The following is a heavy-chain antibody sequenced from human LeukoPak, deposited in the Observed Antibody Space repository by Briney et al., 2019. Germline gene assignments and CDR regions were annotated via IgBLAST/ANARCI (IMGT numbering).Heavy chain of an antibody. CDR3: ARLVAARHDAFDI. D-gene: IGHD6-6*01. CDR2: IYYSGST. J-gene: IGHJ3*02. CDR1: GGSISSYY. Sequence: PSETLSLTCTVSGGSISSYYWSWIRQPPGKGLEWIGYIYYSGSTNYNPSLKSRVTISVDTSKNQFSLKLSSVTAADTAVYYCARLVAARHDAFDIWGQGTMVTVSS. V-gene: IGHV4-59*12.